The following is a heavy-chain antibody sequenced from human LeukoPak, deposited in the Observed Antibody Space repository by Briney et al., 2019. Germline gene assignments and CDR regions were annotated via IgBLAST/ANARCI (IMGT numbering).Heavy chain of an antibody. CDR3: AGEILGYCSSTSCYPNYYYYYMDV. V-gene: IGHV4-59*12. CDR1: GGSISNYY. D-gene: IGHD2-2*01. CDR2: IYYSGST. J-gene: IGHJ6*03. Sequence: SETLSLTCAVSGGSISNYYWSWIRQPPGQGLEWIGYIYYSGSTNYNPSLKSRVTMSVDTSKNQFSLKLSSVTAADTAVYYCAGEILGYCSSTSCYPNYYYYYMDVWGKGTTVTVSS.